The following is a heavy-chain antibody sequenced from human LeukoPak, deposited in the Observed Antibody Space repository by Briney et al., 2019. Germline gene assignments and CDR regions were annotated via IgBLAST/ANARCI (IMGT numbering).Heavy chain of an antibody. J-gene: IGHJ5*02. CDR3: ARERSMVRGMSWFDP. Sequence: ASVKVSCKVSGYRLSELSMHWERQAPGKGLEWMGGLDVEDDEPIYAQRFQGRVIMTEDTSTDTAYMELSSLRSEDTAVYYCARERSMVRGMSWFDPWGQGTLVTVSS. CDR1: GYRLSELS. V-gene: IGHV1-24*01. D-gene: IGHD3-10*01. CDR2: LDVEDDEP.